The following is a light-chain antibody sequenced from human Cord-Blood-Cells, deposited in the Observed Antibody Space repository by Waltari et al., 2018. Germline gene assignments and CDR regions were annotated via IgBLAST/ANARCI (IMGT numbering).Light chain of an antibody. CDR1: KLGDKY. CDR3: QAWDSSTVV. Sequence: SYELTQPPSVSVSPGQTASITCSGDKLGDKYACWYQQKPGQSPVLVIYQDSKRPTGIPGRFAGSNSGNTATLTISGTQAMDEADYYCQAWDSSTVVCGGGTKLTVL. V-gene: IGLV3-1*01. CDR2: QDS. J-gene: IGLJ2*01.